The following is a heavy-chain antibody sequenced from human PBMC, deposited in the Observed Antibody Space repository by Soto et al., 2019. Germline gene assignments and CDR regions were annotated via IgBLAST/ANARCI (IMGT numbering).Heavy chain of an antibody. D-gene: IGHD3-9*01. CDR1: GFSFSAYG. J-gene: IGHJ4*02. CDR2: ISYDGSLK. Sequence: GGSLRLSCAASGFSFSAYGMHWVRQAPGKGLEWVAVISYDGSLKYYADSVKGRFTISRDNSKNTLYLQMNSLRAEDTAVYYCAKDPSRLVMIFDDWRQGALVIASS. V-gene: IGHV3-30*18. CDR3: AKDPSRLVMIFDD.